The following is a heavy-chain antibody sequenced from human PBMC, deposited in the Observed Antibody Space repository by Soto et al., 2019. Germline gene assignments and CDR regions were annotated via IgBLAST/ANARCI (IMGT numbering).Heavy chain of an antibody. J-gene: IGHJ5*02. D-gene: IGHD3-3*01. CDR2: INHSVST. CDR3: ARGITIFGVPKRWFDP. Sequence: QVQLQQWGAGLLKPSETLSLTCAVYGGSFSGYYWSWIRQPPGKGLEWIGEINHSVSTNYNPSLKSRVTISVDTSKNQFSRKLSSVTAADTAVYYCARGITIFGVPKRWFDPWGQGTLVTVSS. CDR1: GGSFSGYY. V-gene: IGHV4-34*01.